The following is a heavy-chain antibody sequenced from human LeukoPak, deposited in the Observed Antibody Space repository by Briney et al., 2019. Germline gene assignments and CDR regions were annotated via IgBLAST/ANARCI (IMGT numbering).Heavy chain of an antibody. Sequence: SETLSLTCAVYGGSFSGYYWSWIRQPPGKGLEWIGEINHSGSTNYNPSLKSRVTISVDTSKNQFSLKLSSVTAADTAVYYCASDSGGWYWGQGTLVTVSS. CDR2: INHSGST. V-gene: IGHV4-34*01. CDR1: GGSFSGYY. CDR3: ASDSGGWY. J-gene: IGHJ4*02. D-gene: IGHD6-19*01.